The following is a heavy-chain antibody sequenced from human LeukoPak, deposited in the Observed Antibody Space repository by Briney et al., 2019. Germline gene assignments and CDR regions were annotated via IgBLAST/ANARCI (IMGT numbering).Heavy chain of an antibody. CDR1: GYTFTGYY. CDR3: ARDRGWELWFSYYYYYGMDV. Sequence: ASVKVSCTASGYTFTGYYMHWVRQAPGQGLEWMGWINPNSGGTNYAQKFQGRVTMTRDTSISTAYMELSRLRSDDTAVYYCARDRGWELWFSYYYYYGMDVWGQGTTVTVSS. V-gene: IGHV1-2*02. J-gene: IGHJ6*02. D-gene: IGHD5-18*01. CDR2: INPNSGGT.